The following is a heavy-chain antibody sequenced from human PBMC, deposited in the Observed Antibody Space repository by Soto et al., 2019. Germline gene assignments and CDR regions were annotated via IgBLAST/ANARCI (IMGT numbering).Heavy chain of an antibody. V-gene: IGHV3-23*01. Sequence: GGSLRLSCSASGFTFSIYGMSWVRQAPGKGLEWVSSISDSGESTYYAESVKGRFTISRDNSKNTLYLQMNSLRAEDTAVYYCAKDYYDSGGYSYFDYWGQGTLVTVSS. CDR2: ISDSGEST. J-gene: IGHJ4*02. D-gene: IGHD3-22*01. CDR3: AKDYYDSGGYSYFDY. CDR1: GFTFSIYG.